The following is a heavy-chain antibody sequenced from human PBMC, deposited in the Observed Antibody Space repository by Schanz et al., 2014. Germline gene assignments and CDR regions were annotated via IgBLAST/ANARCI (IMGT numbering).Heavy chain of an antibody. CDR3: ARRASCSRIGCPFDS. D-gene: IGHD2-2*01. CDR1: GFTFNSYA. V-gene: IGHV3-23*01. J-gene: IGHJ4*02. CDR2: ISASGGST. Sequence: DVQLLESGGGLVQPGGSLRLSCAASGFTFNSYAMTWVRQAPGKGLEWVSTISASGGSTYYADSVKGRFTISRDNSKNTLYLQMNSLKTEDTAMYYCARRASCSRIGCPFDSWGQGTLVTVSS.